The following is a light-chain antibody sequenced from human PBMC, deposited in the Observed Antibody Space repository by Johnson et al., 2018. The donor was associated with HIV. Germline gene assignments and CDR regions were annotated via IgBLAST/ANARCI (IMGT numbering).Light chain of an antibody. CDR1: SSNIGNNY. Sequence: QPVLTQPPSVSAAPGQKVTISCSGSSSNIGNNYVSWYQHLPGAAPKLLIYDNNKRPSGIPDRFSGSKSGTSATLGITGLPTGDEADYYCGTWDSSLSAGGVFGTGTKVTVL. V-gene: IGLV1-51*01. J-gene: IGLJ1*01. CDR2: DNN. CDR3: GTWDSSLSAGGV.